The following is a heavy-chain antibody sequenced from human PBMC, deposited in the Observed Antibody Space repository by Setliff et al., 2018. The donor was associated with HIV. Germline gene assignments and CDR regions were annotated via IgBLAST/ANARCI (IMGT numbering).Heavy chain of an antibody. CDR2: IYYSGST. Sequence: SETLSLTCTVSGGSISSSSYYWGWIRQPPGKGLEWIGNIYYSGSTYYNPSLKSRVTISVATSKKQFSLKLSSVTASDTAVYYCARLPGYCSSTGCQCYFDYWGQGTLVTVS. J-gene: IGHJ4*02. CDR1: GGSISSSSYY. V-gene: IGHV4-39*01. CDR3: ARLPGYCSSTGCQCYFDY. D-gene: IGHD2-2*01.